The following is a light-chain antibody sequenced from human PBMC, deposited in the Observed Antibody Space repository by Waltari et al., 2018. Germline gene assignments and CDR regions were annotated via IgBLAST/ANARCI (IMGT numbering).Light chain of an antibody. V-gene: IGLV2-23*02. CDR3: CSYAGSSTFVV. CDR1: SRAVGGYNY. Sequence: QSALTQPASVSGSPGPSTTISCPGTSRAVGGYNYVSWYPQHPGKAPKLMIYDVSKRPSGVSNRFSGSKSGNTASLTISGLQAEDEADYYCCSYAGSSTFVVFGGGTKLTVL. J-gene: IGLJ2*01. CDR2: DVS.